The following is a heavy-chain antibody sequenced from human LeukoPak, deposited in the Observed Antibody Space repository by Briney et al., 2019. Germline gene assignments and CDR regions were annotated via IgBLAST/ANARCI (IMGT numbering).Heavy chain of an antibody. CDR1: GYSFTSYW. Sequence: GESLKISRKGSGYSFTSYWIGWVRQMPGKGLEWRVIYYPGDSDTRYSPSFQGQVPISADKPISTAYLKWSSLKASDTAMYYCARHPGSVRWRYYDSSAAAFDIWGQGTMVTVSS. J-gene: IGHJ3*02. CDR2: YYPGDSDT. V-gene: IGHV5-51*01. CDR3: ARHPGSVRWRYYDSSAAAFDI. D-gene: IGHD3-22*01.